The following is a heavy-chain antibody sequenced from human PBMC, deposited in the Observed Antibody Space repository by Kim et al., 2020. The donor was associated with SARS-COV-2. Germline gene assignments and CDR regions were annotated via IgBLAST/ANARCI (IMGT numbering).Heavy chain of an antibody. V-gene: IGHV4-39*01. D-gene: IGHD3-16*02. CDR1: GGSISSSSYY. Sequence: SETLSLTCTVSGGSISSSSYYWGWIRQPPGKGLEWIGSIYYSGSTYNPSLKSRVTISVDTSKNQFSLKLSSVTAADTAVYYCATFYYDYVWGSYRPEFDYWGQGTLVTVSS. CDR2: IYYSGST. CDR3: ATFYYDYVWGSYRPEFDY. J-gene: IGHJ4*02.